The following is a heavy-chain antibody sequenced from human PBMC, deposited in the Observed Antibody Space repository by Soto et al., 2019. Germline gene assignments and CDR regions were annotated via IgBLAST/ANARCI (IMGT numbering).Heavy chain of an antibody. D-gene: IGHD5-18*01. CDR2: INHSGST. J-gene: IGHJ6*02. CDR3: ANSYGNYYGMDV. CDR1: GGSFSGYY. Sequence: SETLSLTCAVYGGSFSGYYWSWIRQPPGKGLEWIGEINHSGSTNYNPSLKSRVTISVDTSKNQFSLKLSSVTAADTAVYYCANSYGNYYGMDVWGQGTTVTVSS. V-gene: IGHV4-34*01.